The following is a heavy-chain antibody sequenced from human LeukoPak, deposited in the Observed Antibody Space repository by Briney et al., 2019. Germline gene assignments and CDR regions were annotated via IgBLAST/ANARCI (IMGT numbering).Heavy chain of an antibody. CDR1: RYTFTNYG. V-gene: IGHV1-18*01. CDR3: ARDGYTFGGVKTRFDF. CDR2: ISAYNGDT. Sequence: EASVKVSCKASRYTFTNYGISWVRQAPGQGLEWMGWISAYNGDTKYAQKLQGRVTMTTDTSTSTAYMELRSLRSDDTAVYYCARDGYTFGGVKTRFDFWGQGTLVTVSS. J-gene: IGHJ4*02. D-gene: IGHD3-16*01.